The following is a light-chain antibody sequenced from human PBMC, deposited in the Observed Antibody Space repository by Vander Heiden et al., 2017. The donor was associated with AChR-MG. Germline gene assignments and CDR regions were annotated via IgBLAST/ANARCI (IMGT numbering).Light chain of an antibody. J-gene: IGLJ2*01. CDR3: AAWDDGLNGVF. CDR2: SNN. V-gene: IGLV1-44*01. Sequence: SVLTQPPSASGTPGQRVTFSCSGSSSNIGSKTVNWYQQLPGAAPKLLIYSNNQRPSGVPDRFSGSKSGTSASLAISGLQSGDEADYYCAAWDDGLNGVFFGGGTKL. CDR1: SSNIGSKT.